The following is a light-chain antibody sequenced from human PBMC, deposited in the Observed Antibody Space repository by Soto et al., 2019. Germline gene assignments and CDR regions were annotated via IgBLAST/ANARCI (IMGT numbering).Light chain of an antibody. V-gene: IGKV3-15*01. J-gene: IGKJ1*01. CDR1: QSVRTN. Sequence: EIVMTQFPHTLSVSPGETVTLSCRASQSVRTNLAWYQHKPGQSPRLLIYGASKRATGFPARFGGSGSGTEFTLTISSLQSEDFAVYYCQQYNDNWPTFGQGTKVEIK. CDR2: GAS. CDR3: QQYNDNWPT.